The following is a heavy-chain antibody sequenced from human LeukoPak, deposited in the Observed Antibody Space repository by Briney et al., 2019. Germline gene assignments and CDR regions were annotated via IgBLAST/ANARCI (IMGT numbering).Heavy chain of an antibody. CDR2: ISAYNGNT. J-gene: IGHJ4*02. D-gene: IGHD3-10*01. CDR3: ARDKHLWFGELYHYDY. Sequence: ASVKVSCKASGYTFTSYGISWVRQAPGQGLEWMGWISAYNGNTNYAQKLQGRVTMTTDTSTSTAYMELRSLRSDDTAVYYCARDKHLWFGELYHYDYWGQGTLVTVSS. V-gene: IGHV1-18*01. CDR1: GYTFTSYG.